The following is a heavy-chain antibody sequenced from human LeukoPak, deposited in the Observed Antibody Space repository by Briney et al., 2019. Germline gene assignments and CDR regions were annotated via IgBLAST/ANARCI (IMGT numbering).Heavy chain of an antibody. CDR2: ISAYNGNT. CDR3: ARDGDYCTSTSCYYGFDP. D-gene: IGHD2-2*01. CDR1: GYTFTSYG. Sequence: ASEKVSCTTSGYTFTSYGISWVRQAPRHRREWMGWISAYNGNTNYAQKLQGRVTLITDTSTSTAYMELRSLRSDDTAVYYCARDGDYCTSTSCYYGFDPWGQGTLVTVSS. V-gene: IGHV1-18*01. J-gene: IGHJ5*02.